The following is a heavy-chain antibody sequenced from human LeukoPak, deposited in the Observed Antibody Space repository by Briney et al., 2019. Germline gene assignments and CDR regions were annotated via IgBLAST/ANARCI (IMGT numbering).Heavy chain of an antibody. V-gene: IGHV3-7*01. J-gene: IGHJ4*02. CDR1: GFTFSSYW. Sequence: GGSLRLSCAASGFTFSSYWMSWVRQAPGKGLEWVANIKQDGSEKYYVDSVKGRFTISRDNAKNSLYLQMNSLRAEDTAVYYCARARNQPRKEVWFDYWGQGTLVTVSS. CDR2: IKQDGSEK. CDR3: ARARNQPRKEVWFDY. D-gene: IGHD1-14*01.